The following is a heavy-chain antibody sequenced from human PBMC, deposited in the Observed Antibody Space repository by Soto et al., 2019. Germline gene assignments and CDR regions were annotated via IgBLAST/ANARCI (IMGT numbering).Heavy chain of an antibody. CDR2: ISPYYGKA. Sequence: GASVKVSCKASGYTFTSYGISWVRQAPGQGLEWMGWISPYYGKANYAQKFQGKVTITADESTSTAYKEQSNLRSEDTAVYYCARDQDVWGQGTTVTVSS. J-gene: IGHJ6*02. V-gene: IGHV1-18*01. CDR3: ARDQDV. CDR1: GYTFTSYG.